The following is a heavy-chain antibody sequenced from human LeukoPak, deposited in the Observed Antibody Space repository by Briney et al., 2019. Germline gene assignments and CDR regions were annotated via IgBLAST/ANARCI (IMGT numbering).Heavy chain of an antibody. CDR3: ARDYGDSSGYYYVPSFDY. V-gene: IGHV1-18*01. D-gene: IGHD3-22*01. Sequence: GASVKVSCKASGYTFTSYGISWVRQAPGQGLEWMGWISAYNGNTNYAQKLQGRVTMTTDTSTSTAYMELRSLRSDDTAVYYCARDYGDSSGYYYVPSFDYWGQGTLVTVSS. CDR2: ISAYNGNT. CDR1: GYTFTSYG. J-gene: IGHJ4*02.